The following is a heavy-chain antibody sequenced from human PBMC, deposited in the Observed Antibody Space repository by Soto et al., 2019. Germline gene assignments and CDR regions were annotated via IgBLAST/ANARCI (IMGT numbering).Heavy chain of an antibody. V-gene: IGHV3-7*01. CDR1: GFTFSGYW. J-gene: IGHJ4*02. D-gene: IGHD6-19*01. CDR2: IKQDGSEK. Sequence: PGGSLRLSCAASGFTFSGYWMSWVRQAPGKGLEWVANIKQDGSEKYYVDSVKGRFTISRDNAKNSLYLQMNSLRAEDTAVYYCARETLPVAGFDYWGQGTLVTVSS. CDR3: ARETLPVAGFDY.